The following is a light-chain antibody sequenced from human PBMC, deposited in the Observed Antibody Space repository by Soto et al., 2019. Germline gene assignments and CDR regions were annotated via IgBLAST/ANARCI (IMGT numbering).Light chain of an antibody. CDR2: DAS. CDR1: HNVSSY. J-gene: IGKJ5*01. V-gene: IGKV3-11*01. Sequence: EIVVTQSPATLSFSPGERATLSCRASHNVSSYLAWYQQKPGQAPRLLIYDASNRAAGIPARFSGSGSGTDFTLTISSLEPEDFAVYYCQQRSNWPITFGQGTRLEIK. CDR3: QQRSNWPIT.